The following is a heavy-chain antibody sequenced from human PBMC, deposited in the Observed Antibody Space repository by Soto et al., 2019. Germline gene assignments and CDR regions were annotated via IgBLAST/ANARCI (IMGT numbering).Heavy chain of an antibody. CDR3: ARDPTRAAAGNWFDP. D-gene: IGHD6-13*01. V-gene: IGHV1-2*04. CDR2: INPNSGGT. CDR1: GYTFTGYY. Sequence: APVKVSCKASGYTFTGYYMHWVRQAPGQGLEWMGWINPNSGGTNYAQKFQGWVTMTRDTSISTAYMELSRLRSDDTAVYYCARDPTRAAAGNWFDPWGQGTLVTVSS. J-gene: IGHJ5*02.